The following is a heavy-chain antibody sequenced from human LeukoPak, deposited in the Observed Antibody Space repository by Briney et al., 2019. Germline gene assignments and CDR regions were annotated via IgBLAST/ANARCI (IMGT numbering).Heavy chain of an antibody. J-gene: IGHJ5*02. D-gene: IGHD1-26*01. CDR2: INSDGSST. V-gene: IGHV3-74*01. Sequence: GGSLRLSCAASGFTFSSYWMHWVRQAPGKGLVWISRINSDGSSTTYADSVKGRFTISRDSVKNTLYLQMNNLRAEDTAVYYCVRLSWELGDGGVTWGQGTLVTVSS. CDR1: GFTFSSYW. CDR3: VRLSWELGDGGVT.